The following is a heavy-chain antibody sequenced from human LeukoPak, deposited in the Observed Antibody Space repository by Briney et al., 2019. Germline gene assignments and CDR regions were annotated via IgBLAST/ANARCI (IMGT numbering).Heavy chain of an antibody. J-gene: IGHJ4*02. CDR2: ISSSSSSYI. CDR3: ARDLVGDDDY. Sequence: GGSLRLSCAASGFTFSDYYMSWIRQAPGKGLEWVSSISSSSSSYIYYADSVKGRFTISRDNAKNSLYLQMNSLRAEDTAVYYCARDLVGDDDYWGQGTLVTVSS. V-gene: IGHV3-11*06. D-gene: IGHD1-26*01. CDR1: GFTFSDYY.